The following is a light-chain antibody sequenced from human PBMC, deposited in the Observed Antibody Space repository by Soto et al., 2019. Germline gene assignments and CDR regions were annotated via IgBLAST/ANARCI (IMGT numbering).Light chain of an antibody. J-gene: IGKJ1*01. CDR3: QQYNYWPRT. CDR1: QSISSN. V-gene: IGKV3-15*01. CDR2: GAS. Sequence: EIVMTQSPATLSVSPGERATLSCRASQSISSNLAWHQQKPGQAPRLLIYGASTRATGIPARFSGSGSGTEFTLTISSLQHVDFSVYYCQQYNYWPRTFGQGTKVEGK.